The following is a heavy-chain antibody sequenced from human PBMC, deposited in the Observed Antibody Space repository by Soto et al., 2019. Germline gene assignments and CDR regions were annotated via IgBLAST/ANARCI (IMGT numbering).Heavy chain of an antibody. CDR1: GGSISSGGYY. D-gene: IGHD4-17*01. V-gene: IGHV4-31*03. CDR3: ARVDYGDFPGLVFDY. CDR2: IYYSGST. J-gene: IGHJ4*02. Sequence: HVQLQESGPGLVKPSQTLSLTCTVSGGSISSGGYYWSWIRQHPGKGLEWIGYIYYSGSTYYNPSLKSRVTISVDTSKNQFSLKLSSVTAADTAVYYCARVDYGDFPGLVFDYWGQGTLVTVSS.